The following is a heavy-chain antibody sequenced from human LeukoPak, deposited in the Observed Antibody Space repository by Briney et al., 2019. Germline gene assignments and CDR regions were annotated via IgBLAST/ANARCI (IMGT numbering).Heavy chain of an antibody. CDR1: GYSFTSYW. J-gene: IGHJ5*02. Sequence: GESLKISCKGSGYSFTSYWIGWVRQMPGKGLEWMGIIYPGDSDTRYSPSLQGQVTISADKSISTAYLQWSSLKASDTAMYYCARLPYCGGDCYPNWFDPWGRGTLVTVSS. CDR3: ARLPYCGGDCYPNWFDP. CDR2: IYPGDSDT. D-gene: IGHD2-21*02. V-gene: IGHV5-51*01.